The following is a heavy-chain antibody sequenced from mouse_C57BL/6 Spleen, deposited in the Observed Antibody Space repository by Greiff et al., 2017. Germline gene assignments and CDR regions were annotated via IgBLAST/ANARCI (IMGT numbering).Heavy chain of an antibody. Sequence: EVHLVESGGCLLQPGGSLRLSCAPSGFTFSSYSMSWVRQTPDKRLEWVATISDGGSYTYYPDNVKGRFTISRDNAKNNLYLQMIHLKSEDTAMYYCASDRQVITDFDAWRTGDTVTAS. CDR2: ISDGGSYT. V-gene: IGHV5-4*01. D-gene: IGHD1-1*01. J-gene: IGHJ1*03. CDR1: GFTFSSYS. CDR3: ASDRQVITDFDA.